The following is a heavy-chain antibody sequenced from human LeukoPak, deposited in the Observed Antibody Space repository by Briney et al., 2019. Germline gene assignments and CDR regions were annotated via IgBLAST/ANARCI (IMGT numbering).Heavy chain of an antibody. V-gene: IGHV1-2*02. CDR1: GYTLTDYY. CDR3: ARGPFSIGPTGTIPVLGY. Sequence: GASVKVSCKASGYTLTDYYLHWVRQAPGQGLKWMGWINPNSGATHYAQSFQARVTMTRDTSIASSYMELSRLRSDDTAVYYCARGPFSIGPTGTIPVLGYWGQGTLVTVSS. D-gene: IGHD1-7*01. CDR2: INPNSGAT. J-gene: IGHJ4*02.